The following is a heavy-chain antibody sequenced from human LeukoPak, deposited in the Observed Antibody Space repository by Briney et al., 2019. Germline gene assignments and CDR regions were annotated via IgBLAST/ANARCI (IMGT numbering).Heavy chain of an antibody. CDR1: GGSFSGYY. D-gene: IGHD3-22*01. CDR2: INHSGST. CDR3: ARPYDSSGYYYPDDAFDI. V-gene: IGHV4-34*01. Sequence: PSETLSLTCAVYGGSFSGYYWSWIRQPPGKGLGWIGEINHSGSTNYNPSLKSQVTISVDTSKNQFSLKLSSVTAADTAVYYCARPYDSSGYYYPDDAFDIWGQGTMVTVSS. J-gene: IGHJ3*02.